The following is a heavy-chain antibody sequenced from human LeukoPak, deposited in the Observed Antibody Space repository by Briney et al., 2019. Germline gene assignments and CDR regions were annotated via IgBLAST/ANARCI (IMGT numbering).Heavy chain of an antibody. Sequence: ASVKVSCKASGYTFTSYGISWVRQAPGQGLEWMGWISAYNGNTNYAQKLQGRVTMTTDTSTSTAYMELRSLRSDNTAVYYCAREDPDYDAFDIWGQGTMVTVSS. CDR2: ISAYNGNT. D-gene: IGHD3-16*01. V-gene: IGHV1-18*01. CDR1: GYTFTSYG. CDR3: AREDPDYDAFDI. J-gene: IGHJ3*02.